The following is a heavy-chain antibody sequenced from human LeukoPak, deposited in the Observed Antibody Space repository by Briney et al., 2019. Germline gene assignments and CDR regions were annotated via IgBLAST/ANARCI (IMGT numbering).Heavy chain of an antibody. CDR1: GFTFSSYG. D-gene: IGHD6-19*01. V-gene: IGHV3-30*18. CDR3: AKLPSVAGNY. Sequence: PGGSLRLSCAASGFTFSSYGMHWVRQAPGKGLEWVAVISYDGSNKYYADSVKGRFTISRDNSKNTLYLQMNSLRAEDTAVCYCAKLPSVAGNYWGQGTLVTVSS. CDR2: ISYDGSNK. J-gene: IGHJ4*02.